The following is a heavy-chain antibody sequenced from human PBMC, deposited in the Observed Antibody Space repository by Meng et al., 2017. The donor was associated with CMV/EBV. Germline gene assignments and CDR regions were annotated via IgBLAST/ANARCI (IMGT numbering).Heavy chain of an antibody. CDR3: ARGQYGGNSRQVYFDY. CDR1: GGSFSGYY. V-gene: IGHV4-34*01. CDR2: INHSGST. J-gene: IGHJ4*02. Sequence: QVQRAQWGAGLLKPSEPLSLTCAVYGGSFSGYYWSWIRQPPGKGLEWIGEINHSGSTNYNPSLKSRVTISVDTSKNKFSLKLSSVTAADTAVYYCARGQYGGNSRQVYFDYWGQGTLVTVSS. D-gene: IGHD4-23*01.